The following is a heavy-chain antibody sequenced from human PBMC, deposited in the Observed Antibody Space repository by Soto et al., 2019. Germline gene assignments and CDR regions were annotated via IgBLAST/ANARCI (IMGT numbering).Heavy chain of an antibody. V-gene: IGHV3-23*01. CDR1: GFTFRSYA. CDR2: ISYNGANT. Sequence: GASVKVSCAASGFTFRSYAMTWVRQAPGQGLEWVSVISYNGANTYYADSVKGRFTISRDNSKGTVNLQMNTLRVEDTAVYYCARYIRGPTVFYFDFWGPGVLVTVSS. J-gene: IGHJ4*02. D-gene: IGHD1-1*01. CDR3: ARYIRGPTVFYFDF.